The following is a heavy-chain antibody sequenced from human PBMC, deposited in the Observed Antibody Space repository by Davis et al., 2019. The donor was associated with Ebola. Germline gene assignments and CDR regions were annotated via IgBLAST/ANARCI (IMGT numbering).Heavy chain of an antibody. V-gene: IGHV3-48*03. D-gene: IGHD1-26*01. CDR2: ISSSGSTI. Sequence: GESLKIPCAAPGFTFSSYEMNWVHQAPGKGLEWVSYISSSGSTIYYADSVKGRFTISRDNAKNSLYLQMNSLRAEDTAVYYCARAGQLGSYYVIPGYYYGMDVWGQGTTVTVSS. CDR3: ARAGQLGSYYVIPGYYYGMDV. J-gene: IGHJ6*02. CDR1: GFTFSSYE.